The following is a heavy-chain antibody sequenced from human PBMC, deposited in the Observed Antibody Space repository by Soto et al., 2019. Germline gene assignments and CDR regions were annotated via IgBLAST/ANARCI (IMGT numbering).Heavy chain of an antibody. Sequence: SQPVSLTCAISWDSFSSNIAAWNCIRQSPSRGLEWPGRTYYRSKWYNDYAVSVKSRITINPDTSKNQFSLQLNSVTPEDTAVHYCARGIAVAGTHWFDPWGQRTLVTVSS. V-gene: IGHV6-1*01. CDR1: WDSFSSNIAA. J-gene: IGHJ5*02. CDR2: TYYRSKWYN. CDR3: ARGIAVAGTHWFDP. D-gene: IGHD6-19*01.